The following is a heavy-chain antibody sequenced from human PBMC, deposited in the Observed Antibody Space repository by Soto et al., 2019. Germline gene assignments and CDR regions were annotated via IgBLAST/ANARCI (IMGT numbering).Heavy chain of an antibody. CDR3: AKDALIVLMVFAALDN. J-gene: IGHJ4*02. D-gene: IGHD2-8*01. CDR1: GFTFSTYG. V-gene: IGHV3-30*18. CDR2: ISYDGTNK. Sequence: QVQLVESGGGVVQPGRSLRLSCAASGFTFSTYGMHWVRQAPGKGLEWVAVISYDGTNKYYADSVKGRFTISRDNSKNTLYLQMNSLRAEDTAVSYCAKDALIVLMVFAALDNWGQGTLVTVSS.